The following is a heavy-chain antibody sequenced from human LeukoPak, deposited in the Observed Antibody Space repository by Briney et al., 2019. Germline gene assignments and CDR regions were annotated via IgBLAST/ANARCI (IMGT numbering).Heavy chain of an antibody. V-gene: IGHV3-30*02. CDR1: GFTFNNYG. CDR2: IRYNGNNQ. J-gene: IGHJ6*03. Sequence: GGSLRLSCAASGFTFNNYGMHWVRQAPGKGLEWVAFIRYNGNNQYYADSVKGRFTISRDNSKNTLYLQMNSLKADDTAVYYCAKDSAFYYIDVWGKGTTVIISS. CDR3: AKDSAFYYIDV. D-gene: IGHD3-10*01.